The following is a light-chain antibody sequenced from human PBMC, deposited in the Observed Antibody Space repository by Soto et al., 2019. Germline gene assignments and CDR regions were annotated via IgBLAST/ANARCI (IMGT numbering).Light chain of an antibody. J-gene: IGKJ1*01. V-gene: IGKV3-20*01. CDR3: QQYGTSPRT. CDR1: QSVSNTY. CDR2: GGS. Sequence: EIVLTQSPGTLSLSPGERATLSCRASQSVSNTYIAWYQQKPGQAPRLLIYGGSSRATGIPDRFGGSGSGADFTLPITRLEPEDFAVYYCQQYGTSPRTFGQGTKVEIK.